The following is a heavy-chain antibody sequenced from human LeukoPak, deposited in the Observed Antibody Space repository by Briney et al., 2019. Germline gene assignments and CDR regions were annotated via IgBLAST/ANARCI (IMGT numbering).Heavy chain of an antibody. CDR2: ISYDGSNK. Sequence: PGRSLRLSCAASGFTFSSYGMHWVRQAPGKGLEWVAVISYDGSNKYYADSVKGRFTISRDNSKNTLYLQMNSLRAEDTAVYYCAKDFYSSTSGGSVFWGQGTVVTVSS. D-gene: IGHD3-16*01. J-gene: IGHJ1*01. V-gene: IGHV3-30*18. CDR1: GFTFSSYG. CDR3: AKDFYSSTSGGSVF.